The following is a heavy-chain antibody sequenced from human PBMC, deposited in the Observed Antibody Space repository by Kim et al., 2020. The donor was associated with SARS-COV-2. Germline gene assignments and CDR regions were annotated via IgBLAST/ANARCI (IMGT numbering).Heavy chain of an antibody. CDR3: ARDGDILTGSPLPGYFDL. V-gene: IGHV4-4*02. Sequence: KSRVTISVDKSKNQFSLKLSSVTAADTAVYYCARDGDILTGSPLPGYFDLWGRGTLVTVSS. J-gene: IGHJ2*01. D-gene: IGHD3-9*01.